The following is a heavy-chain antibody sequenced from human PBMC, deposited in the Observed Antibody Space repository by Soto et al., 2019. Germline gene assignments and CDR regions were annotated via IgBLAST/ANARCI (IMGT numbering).Heavy chain of an antibody. CDR3: ARSGPRRDGYNLDN. V-gene: IGHV4-59*08. Sequence: SETLSLTCTVSGGSISGYYWSWIQQPPGKGLEWIGYIYYSESTNYNPSLKSRDTISVDTSKNQFSLKLSSVTAADTAVYYCARSGPRRDGYNLDNWGQGTLVTVS. CDR1: GGSISGYY. CDR2: IYYSEST. J-gene: IGHJ4*02. D-gene: IGHD5-12*01.